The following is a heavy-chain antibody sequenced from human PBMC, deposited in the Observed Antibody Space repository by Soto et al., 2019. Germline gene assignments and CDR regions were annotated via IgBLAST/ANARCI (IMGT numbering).Heavy chain of an antibody. J-gene: IGHJ6*02. Sequence: EVQLVESGGGLVKPGGSLRLSCAASGFTFSSYSMNWVRQAPGKGLEWVSSISSSSFSIHYADSVKGRFSISRDNAQNSLHLQMNNLRAEDTAVYYCARNESSNIYGMDVWGQGTTVTVSS. V-gene: IGHV3-21*01. CDR3: ARNESSNIYGMDV. D-gene: IGHD6-6*01. CDR2: ISSSSFSI. CDR1: GFTFSSYS.